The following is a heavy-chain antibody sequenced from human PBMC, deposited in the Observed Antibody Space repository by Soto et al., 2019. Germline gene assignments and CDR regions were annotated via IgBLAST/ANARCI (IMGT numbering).Heavy chain of an antibody. CDR2: ISYDGSNK. V-gene: IGHV3-30*18. CDR1: GFTFSSYG. D-gene: IGHD3-10*01. CDR3: AKDSLWFGDVSYFDY. Sequence: VQLVESGGGVVQPGRSLRLSCAASGFTFSSYGMHWVRQAPGKGLAWVAVISYDGSNKYYADSVKGRFTISRDNSKNTLYLQMNSLRAEDTAVYYCAKDSLWFGDVSYFDYWGQGTLVTVSS. J-gene: IGHJ4*02.